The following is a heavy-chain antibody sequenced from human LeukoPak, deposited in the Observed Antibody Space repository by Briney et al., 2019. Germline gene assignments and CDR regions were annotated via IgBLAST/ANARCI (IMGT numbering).Heavy chain of an antibody. D-gene: IGHD6-6*01. V-gene: IGHV1-8*02. CDR3: AIGKVASRRGSWFDP. Sequence: ASVKVSCKTSGYTFTSYDINWVRQATGQGLEWMGWMNPNSGNTGYAQKFQGRVTMTRNTSISTAYMDLSSLTSEDTAVYYCAIGKVASRRGSWFDPWGQGTLVTVSS. J-gene: IGHJ5*02. CDR2: MNPNSGNT. CDR1: GYTFTSYD.